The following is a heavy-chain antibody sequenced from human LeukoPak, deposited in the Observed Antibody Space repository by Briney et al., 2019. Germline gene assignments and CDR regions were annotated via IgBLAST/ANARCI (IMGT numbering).Heavy chain of an antibody. CDR2: ISSSSSYI. CDR3: ARAPRRSLTPHLDY. J-gene: IGHJ4*02. CDR1: GFTFCSYS. V-gene: IGHV3-21*01. Sequence: GGSLRLSCAASGFTFCSYSMNWVRQAPGKGLGWVSSISSSSSYIYYADSVKGRFTISRDNAKNSLYLQMNSLRAEDTAVYYCARAPRRSLTPHLDYWGQGTLVTVSS.